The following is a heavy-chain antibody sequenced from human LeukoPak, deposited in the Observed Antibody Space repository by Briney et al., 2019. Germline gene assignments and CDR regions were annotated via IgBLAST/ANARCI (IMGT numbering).Heavy chain of an antibody. J-gene: IGHJ6*03. D-gene: IGHD2-2*01. CDR1: GGTFSSYA. V-gene: IGHV1-69*05. CDR2: IIPIFGTA. CDR3: ASGVYCSSTSCYWSGYYYCYMDV. Sequence: GASVKVSCKASGGTFSSYAISWVRQAPGQGLEWMGGIIPIFGTADYAQKFQGRVTITTDESTSTAYMELSSLRSEDTAVYYCASGVYCSSTSCYWSGYYYCYMDVWGKGTTVTVSS.